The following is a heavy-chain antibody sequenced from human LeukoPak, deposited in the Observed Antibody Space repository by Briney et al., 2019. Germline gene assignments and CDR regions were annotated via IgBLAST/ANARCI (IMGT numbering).Heavy chain of an antibody. D-gene: IGHD4-23*01. Sequence: GGSLRLSCAASGLTFSSYGMHWVRQAPGKGLEWVAVVSYDGSNEYYADSVKGRFTISRDNSKNTLYLQMNSLRAEDTAVYYCATLSRTADYGDKVFDYWGQGTLVTVSS. CDR3: ATLSRTADYGDKVFDY. J-gene: IGHJ4*02. CDR2: VSYDGSNE. CDR1: GLTFSSYG. V-gene: IGHV3-30*03.